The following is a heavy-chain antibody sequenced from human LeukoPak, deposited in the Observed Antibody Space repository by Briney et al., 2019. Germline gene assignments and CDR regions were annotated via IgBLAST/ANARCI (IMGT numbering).Heavy chain of an antibody. V-gene: IGHV3-23*01. CDR2: ISGSGGST. CDR3: AKDLPYVSPEYYFDY. CDR1: GFTFSSYA. Sequence: GGSLRLSCAASGFTFSSYAMSWVRQAPGKGLEWVSTISGSGGSTYYVDSVKGRFTISRDNSKNTLYLQMNSLRAEDTAVYYCAKDLPYVSPEYYFDYWGQGTLVTVSS. D-gene: IGHD3-16*01. J-gene: IGHJ4*02.